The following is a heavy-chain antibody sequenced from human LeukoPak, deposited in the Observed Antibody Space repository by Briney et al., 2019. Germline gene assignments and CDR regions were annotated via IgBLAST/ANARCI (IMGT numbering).Heavy chain of an antibody. Sequence: GGSLRLSCAASGFTFSSYWMSWVRQAPGKGLEWVSYISSSGSTICYADSVKGRFTISRDNAKNSLYLRMNSLRAEDTAVYYCAELGITMIGGVWGKGTTVTISS. J-gene: IGHJ6*04. CDR2: ISSSGSTI. CDR1: GFTFSSYW. D-gene: IGHD3-10*02. V-gene: IGHV3-48*04. CDR3: AELGITMIGGV.